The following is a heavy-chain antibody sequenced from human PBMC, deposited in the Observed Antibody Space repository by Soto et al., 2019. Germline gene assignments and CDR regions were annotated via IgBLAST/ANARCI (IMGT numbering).Heavy chain of an antibody. Sequence: SETLSLTCAVYGGSFSGYYWSWIRQPPGKGLEWIGEINHSGSTNYNPSLKSRVTISVDTSKNQFSLKLSSVTAADTAVYYCARGRRDDIVVVPAASGGYYYMDVWGKGTTVTVSS. V-gene: IGHV4-34*01. D-gene: IGHD2-2*01. CDR1: GGSFSGYY. J-gene: IGHJ6*03. CDR3: ARGRRDDIVVVPAASGGYYYMDV. CDR2: INHSGST.